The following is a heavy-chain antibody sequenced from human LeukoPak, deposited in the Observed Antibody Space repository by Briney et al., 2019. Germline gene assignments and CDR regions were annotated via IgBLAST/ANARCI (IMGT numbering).Heavy chain of an antibody. CDR1: GGSFSGYY. V-gene: IGHV4-34*01. J-gene: IGHJ6*02. Sequence: SETLSLTCAVYGGSFSGYYWSWIRQPPGKGLEWIGEINHSGSTNYNPSLKSRVTISVDTSKNQFSLKLSSVTAADTAVYYCARGTYYYDSGTPTRYYYGMDVWGQGTTVTVSS. CDR3: ARGTYYYDSGTPTRYYYGMDV. D-gene: IGHD3-10*01. CDR2: INHSGST.